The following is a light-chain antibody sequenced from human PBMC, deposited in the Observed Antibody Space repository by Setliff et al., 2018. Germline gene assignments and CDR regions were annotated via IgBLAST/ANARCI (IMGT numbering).Light chain of an antibody. CDR2: DVR. CDR3: NSYTSSSTML. CDR1: SSDVGGYNY. J-gene: IGLJ2*01. Sequence: SALTQPASVSGSPGQSITISCTGTSSDVGGYNYVSWYQQHPGKAPKLMIYDVRKRPSGVSNRFSGSKSGNTASLTISGLQAEDEADYYCNSYTSSSTMLFGGGTKVTVL. V-gene: IGLV2-14*01.